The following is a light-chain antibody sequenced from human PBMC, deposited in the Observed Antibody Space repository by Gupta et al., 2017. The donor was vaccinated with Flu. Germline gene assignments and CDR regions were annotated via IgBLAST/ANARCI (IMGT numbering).Light chain of an antibody. J-gene: IGLJ1*01. CDR2: DVT. CDR3: SSYAGSSNYV. V-gene: IGLV2-8*01. Sequence: QSALTQPPSASGSPGQSVTISCTRTSSDVGGYNSVSWYHQHPGKAPKLMISDVTKRPSGVPDRFSGSKSGNTASLTVSGLQAEDEADYYCSSYAGSSNYVFGTGTKVTVL. CDR1: SSDVGGYNS.